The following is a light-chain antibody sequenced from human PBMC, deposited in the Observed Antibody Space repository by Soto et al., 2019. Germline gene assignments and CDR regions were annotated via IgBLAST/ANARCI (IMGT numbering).Light chain of an antibody. V-gene: IGLV2-11*01. CDR3: CSYAGRYTYV. Sequence: QSALTQSRSVSGSPGQSVTISCTGSSSDVGGYNDVSWYQQYPGKAPRLMIYDVTKRPSGVPDRFSGSKSGNTASLTISGLQAEDEADYYCCSYAGRYTYVFGSGTKLTVL. CDR2: DVT. CDR1: SSDVGGYND. J-gene: IGLJ1*01.